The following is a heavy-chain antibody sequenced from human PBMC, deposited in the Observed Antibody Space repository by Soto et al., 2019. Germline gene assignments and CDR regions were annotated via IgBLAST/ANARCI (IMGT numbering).Heavy chain of an antibody. CDR2: VYYSGST. Sequence: PSETLSLTCTVSCGSISITGYYWGWIRQPPGKGLEWIASVYYSGSTYYSPSLKSRVTISESTSKNQLSLKLRSVTAADTAAYYRGRDSSSRQAFDIWGQLTMVTAS. CDR1: CGSISITGYY. D-gene: IGHD6-13*01. J-gene: IGHJ3*02. CDR3: GRDSSSRQAFDI. V-gene: IGHV4-39*07.